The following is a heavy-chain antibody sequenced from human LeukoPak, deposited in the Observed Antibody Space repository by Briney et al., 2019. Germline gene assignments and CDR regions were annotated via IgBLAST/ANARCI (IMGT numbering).Heavy chain of an antibody. Sequence: SETLSLTCSVSGGSLSSSDHFWGWIRQPPGKGLEWIGSIYYSGTTYYNPSLKSRVTISVDMSKNQFSLKLSSVTAADTAVYYCARHSDRTAYTAKGFDYWGQGTLVTVSS. CDR1: GGSLSSSDHF. CDR3: ARHSDRTAYTAKGFDY. J-gene: IGHJ4*02. CDR2: IYYSGTT. D-gene: IGHD2-21*02. V-gene: IGHV4-39*01.